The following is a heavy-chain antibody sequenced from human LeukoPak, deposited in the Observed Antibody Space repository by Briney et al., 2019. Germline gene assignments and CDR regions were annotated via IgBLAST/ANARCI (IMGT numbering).Heavy chain of an antibody. CDR1: GGSTSSYY. CDR2: ISTSKNT. J-gene: IGHJ5*01. D-gene: IGHD5-18*01. V-gene: IGHV4-4*07. Sequence: SETLSLTCTVSGGSTSSYYWSWIRQPAGKGLEWIGRISTSKNTNYNPSLKSRVTMSVDTSKNQFSLRLSSATAADTAVYYCARDKGWGYRSESWFDSWGQGTLVTVSS. CDR3: ARDKGWGYRSESWFDS.